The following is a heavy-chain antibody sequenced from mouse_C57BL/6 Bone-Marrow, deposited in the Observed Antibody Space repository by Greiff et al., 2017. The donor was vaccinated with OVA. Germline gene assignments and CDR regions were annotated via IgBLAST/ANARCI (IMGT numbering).Heavy chain of an antibody. V-gene: IGHV5-12*01. CDR1: GFTFSDYY. CDR3: ARHRFAY. Sequence: EVKLVESGGGLVQPGGSLKLSCAASGFTFSDYYMYWVRQTPEKRLEWVAYISNGGGSTYYPDTVKGRFTISGDNAKNTLYLQMSRLKSEDTAMYYCARHRFAYWGQGTLVTVSA. J-gene: IGHJ3*01. CDR2: ISNGGGST.